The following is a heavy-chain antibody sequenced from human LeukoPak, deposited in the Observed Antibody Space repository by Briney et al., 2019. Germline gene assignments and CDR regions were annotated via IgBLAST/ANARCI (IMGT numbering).Heavy chain of an antibody. CDR2: IKQDGSEK. Sequence: GGSLRLSCAASGFTFSSYWMSWVRQAPGKGLEWVANIKQDGSEKYYVDSVKGRFSISRDNAKNSLCLQMNSLRVEDTAVYYCARDILTGYYDPWGQGTLVTVSS. D-gene: IGHD3-9*01. CDR3: ARDILTGYYDP. CDR1: GFTFSSYW. V-gene: IGHV3-7*01. J-gene: IGHJ5*02.